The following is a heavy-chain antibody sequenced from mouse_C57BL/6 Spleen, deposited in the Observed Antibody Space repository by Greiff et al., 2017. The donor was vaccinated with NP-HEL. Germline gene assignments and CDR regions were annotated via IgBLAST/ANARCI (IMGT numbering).Heavy chain of an antibody. CDR2: IDPSDSYT. J-gene: IGHJ4*01. V-gene: IGHV1-69*01. CDR1: GYTFTSYW. CDR3: ALYDGYSMDY. D-gene: IGHD2-3*01. Sequence: VQLQQPGAELVMPGASVKLSCKASGYTFTSYWMHWVKQRPGQGLEWIGEIDPSDSYTNYNQKFKGKSTLTVYKSSSTAYMQLSSLTSEDSAVYYCALYDGYSMDYWGQGTSVTVSS.